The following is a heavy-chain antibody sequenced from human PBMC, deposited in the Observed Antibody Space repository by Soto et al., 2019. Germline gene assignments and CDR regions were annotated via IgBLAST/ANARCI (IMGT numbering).Heavy chain of an antibody. D-gene: IGHD3-10*01. CDR3: ARPVFVGMDV. J-gene: IGHJ6*02. V-gene: IGHV3-48*01. Sequence: GGSLRLSCAASGFTFSSYSMDWVRQAPGKGLEWVSYISSSSSTMYNADSVKGRFTISRDNAKNSLYLQMNSLRGEDTAVYYCARPVFVGMDVWGQGTTVTVSS. CDR2: ISSSSSTM. CDR1: GFTFSSYS.